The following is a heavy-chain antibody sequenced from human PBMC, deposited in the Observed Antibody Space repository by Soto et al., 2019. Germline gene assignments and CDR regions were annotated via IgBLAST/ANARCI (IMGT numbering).Heavy chain of an antibody. J-gene: IGHJ4*02. CDR1: GFTFRNYI. Sequence: EVQLLESGGGLGQPGGSLRLSCTASGFTFRNYIRNWVRQAPGKGLEWISTITADGGGSFYADSVKGRFTISRDNSKSTLDLQIHNLRAEDTARSYCAKDRGGSGWPEFDWWGQGTQVTVSS. CDR3: AKDRGGSGWPEFDW. CDR2: ITADGGGS. V-gene: IGHV3-23*01. D-gene: IGHD6-19*01.